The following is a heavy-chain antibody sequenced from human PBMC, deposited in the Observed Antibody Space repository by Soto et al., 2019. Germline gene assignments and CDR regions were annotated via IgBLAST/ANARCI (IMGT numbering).Heavy chain of an antibody. CDR3: ASSSYGSGWYDY. CDR2: INHSGST. J-gene: IGHJ4*02. CDR1: GGSFDSYY. V-gene: IGHV4-34*01. Sequence: SETLSLTCAVYGGSFDSYYWSWIRQPPAKGLEWIGEINHSGSTNYNLSLKSRVTISVDTSKNQFSLKLSSVTAADTAVYYCASSSYGSGWYDYWGQGTLVTVSS. D-gene: IGHD6-19*01.